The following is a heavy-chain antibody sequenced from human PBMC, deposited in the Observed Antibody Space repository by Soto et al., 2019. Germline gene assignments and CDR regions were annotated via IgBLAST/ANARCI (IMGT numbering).Heavy chain of an antibody. V-gene: IGHV3-30-3*01. CDR3: ARAGQGATLLY. J-gene: IGHJ4*02. CDR2: ISYDGSNK. D-gene: IGHD1-26*01. CDR1: GFTFSSYA. Sequence: QVQLVESGGGVVQPGRSLRLSCAASGFTFSSYAMHWVRQAPGKGLEWVAVISYDGSNKYYADSVKGRFTISRDNSKNTLYLLMNSLRAEDTAVYYCARAGQGATLLYWGQGTLVTVSS.